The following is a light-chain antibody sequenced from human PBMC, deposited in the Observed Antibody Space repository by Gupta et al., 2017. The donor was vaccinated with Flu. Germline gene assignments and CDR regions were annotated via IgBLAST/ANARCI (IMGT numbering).Light chain of an antibody. V-gene: IGKV4-1*01. CDR1: HNVLLSSNNRNY. CDR3: QQYHYTPLT. CDR2: WSS. J-gene: IGKJ2*01. Sequence: SLGETATINCRSSHNVLLSSNNRNYLAWYRQKQGQPPTLLIYWSSTRESGIPDRFSGSGSETDFTLTISSLEAEDAAVYYCQQYHYTPLTFGQGTKLEIK.